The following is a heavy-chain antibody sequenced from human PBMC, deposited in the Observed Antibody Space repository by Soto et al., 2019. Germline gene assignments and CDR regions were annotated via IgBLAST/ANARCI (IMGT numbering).Heavy chain of an antibody. D-gene: IGHD3-10*01. CDR3: AKDRRVRDGMDV. Sequence: QVQLVESGGGVVQPGRSLRLSCAASGFTFSNYAVHWVRQAPGKGLEWVALISYDGSNTYYADSVKGRFTISRDNSENTLDPQMISLRAEDTAMYYCAKDRRVRDGMDVWGQGTTVIVSS. J-gene: IGHJ6*02. CDR2: ISYDGSNT. V-gene: IGHV3-30*18. CDR1: GFTFSNYA.